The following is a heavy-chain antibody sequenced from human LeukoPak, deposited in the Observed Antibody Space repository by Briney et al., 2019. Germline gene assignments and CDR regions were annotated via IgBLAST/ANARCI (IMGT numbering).Heavy chain of an antibody. V-gene: IGHV4-4*07. Sequence: SETLSLTCTISGDTRNGTYWSWIRQPAGKGLQWLGRIYTTGSTDYNPSPRSRVTMSVDMSKKQFSLNLMSVTAADTAVYYCARVVMYKNYFDSWGQGTQVTVSS. J-gene: IGHJ4*02. CDR1: GDTRNGTY. D-gene: IGHD1-1*01. CDR3: ARVVMYKNYFDS. CDR2: IYTTGST.